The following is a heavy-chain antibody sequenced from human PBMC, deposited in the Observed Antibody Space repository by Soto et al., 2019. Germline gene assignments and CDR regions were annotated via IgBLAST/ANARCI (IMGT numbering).Heavy chain of an antibody. D-gene: IGHD6-13*01. V-gene: IGHV3-7*01. CDR3: ASLTGYSSSWYYFFDY. Sequence: GGSLRLSCAASGFTFSSYWMSWVRQAPGKGLEWVANIKQDGSEKYYVDSVKGRFTISRDNAKNSLYLQMNSLRAEDTAVYYCASLTGYSSSWYYFFDYWGQGTLVTVSS. J-gene: IGHJ4*02. CDR1: GFTFSSYW. CDR2: IKQDGSEK.